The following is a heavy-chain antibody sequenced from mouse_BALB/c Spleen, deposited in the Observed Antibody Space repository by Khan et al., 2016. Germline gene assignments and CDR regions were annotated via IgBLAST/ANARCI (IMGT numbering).Heavy chain of an antibody. V-gene: IGHV14-3*02. J-gene: IGHJ2*01. CDR1: GFSIQDTY. CDR2: IDPPNDNT. D-gene: IGHD1-1*01. Sequence: VQLQQSGAELVKPGASVKLSCTASGFSIQDTYIHWVRQRPEQGLDWIGRIDPPNDNTKYDPKFQGKATITADTSSNTAYLQLSSLTYVETAVYYCARLYYGDYWGQGTTLTVSS. CDR3: ARLYYGDY.